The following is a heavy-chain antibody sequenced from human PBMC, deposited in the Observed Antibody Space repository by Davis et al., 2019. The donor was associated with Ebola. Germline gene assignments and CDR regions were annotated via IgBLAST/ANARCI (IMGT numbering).Heavy chain of an antibody. CDR2: IYYSGST. CDR3: ARGGLLSVAGTPYPRLFDY. Sequence: MPSETLSLTCTVSGGSISSYYWSWIRQPPGKGLEWIGYIYYSGSTNYNPSLKSRVTISVDTSKNQFSLKLSSVTAADTAVYYCARGGLLSVAGTPYPRLFDYWGQGTLVTVSS. D-gene: IGHD6-19*01. J-gene: IGHJ4*02. CDR1: GGSISSYY. V-gene: IGHV4-59*08.